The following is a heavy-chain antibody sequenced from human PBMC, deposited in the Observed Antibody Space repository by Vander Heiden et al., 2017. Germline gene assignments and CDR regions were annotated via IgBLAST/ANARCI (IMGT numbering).Heavy chain of an antibody. CDR3: ARDLSVTSNWEFDL. J-gene: IGHJ5*02. D-gene: IGHD2-2*01. CDR1: GYTFTDYI. Sequence: QVQLVQSGAEVKKPGASVKVSCKASGYTFTDYIIHWVRQAPGQGPEWMGWSRCNRVDTQYSPKFQGRVTMTTETSISTAYMELSGLRSDDTAVYYCARDLSVTSNWEFDLWGQGTLVTVSS. CDR2: SRCNRVDT. V-gene: IGHV1-2*02.